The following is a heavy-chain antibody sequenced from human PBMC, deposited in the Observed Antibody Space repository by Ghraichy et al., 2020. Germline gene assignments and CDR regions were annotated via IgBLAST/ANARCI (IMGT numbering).Heavy chain of an antibody. V-gene: IGHV2-5*02. J-gene: IGHJ5*02. Sequence: SGPTLVKPTQTLTLTCTFSGFSLSTRGVGVGWIRQSPGKALEWLALIYWDDDIRYSPSLKSRVTITKDTSKNQVVLTMTNMAPVDTATYYCARPTMYCSTTNCFPGSAWFDPWGQGTLVTVSS. CDR1: GFSLSTRGVG. D-gene: IGHD2-2*01. CDR2: IYWDDDI. CDR3: ARPTMYCSTTNCFPGSAWFDP.